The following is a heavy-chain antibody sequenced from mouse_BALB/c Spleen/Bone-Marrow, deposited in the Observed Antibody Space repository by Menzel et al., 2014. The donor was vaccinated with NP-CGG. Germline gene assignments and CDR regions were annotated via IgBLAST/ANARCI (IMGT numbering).Heavy chain of an antibody. Sequence: EVHLVESGGGLVQPGGSLRLSCATSGFTFTDYYMNWVRQPPGKALEWLGFIRNKANGYTTEYSASVKSRFTISRDNSQNILYLQMNALRADDSATYYCARDKGRVFFDYWGQGTTRTVSS. CDR3: ARDKGRVFFDY. V-gene: IGHV7-3*02. CDR1: GFTFTDYY. J-gene: IGHJ2*01. CDR2: IRNKANGYTT.